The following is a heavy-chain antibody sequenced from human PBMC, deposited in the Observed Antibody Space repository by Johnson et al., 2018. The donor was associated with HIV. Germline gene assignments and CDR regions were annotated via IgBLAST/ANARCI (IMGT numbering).Heavy chain of an antibody. J-gene: IGHJ3*02. Sequence: QVQLVESGGGVVQPGGSLRLSCAVSGFTVSSNYMSWVRQAPGKGLEWVSYISTSGSTLYYADSVKGRFTISRDNAKNSLSLQMDSLRAEDTAVYYCARDYLVGPTGGYIWGQGTMVTVSS. CDR1: GFTVSSNY. CDR3: ARDYLVGPTGGYI. V-gene: IGHV3-11*04. D-gene: IGHD1-26*01. CDR2: ISTSGSTL.